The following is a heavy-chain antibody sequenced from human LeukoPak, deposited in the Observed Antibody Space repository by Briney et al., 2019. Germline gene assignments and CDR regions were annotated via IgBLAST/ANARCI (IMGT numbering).Heavy chain of an antibody. Sequence: GGSLRLSCAASGFTFSSYGMHWVRQAPGKGLEWVAFIRYDGSNKYYADSVKGRFTISRDNSKNTLYLQMNSLRAEDTAVYYCAKGDGRATVNNWFDPWGQGTLVTVSS. CDR2: IRYDGSNK. J-gene: IGHJ5*02. CDR1: GFTFSSYG. CDR3: AKGDGRATVNNWFDP. D-gene: IGHD5-12*01. V-gene: IGHV3-30*02.